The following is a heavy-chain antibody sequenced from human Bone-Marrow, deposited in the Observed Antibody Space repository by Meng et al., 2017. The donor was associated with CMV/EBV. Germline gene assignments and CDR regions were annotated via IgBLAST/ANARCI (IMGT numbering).Heavy chain of an antibody. V-gene: IGHV4-39*07. D-gene: IGHD3-3*01. Sequence: GSLRLSCTVSGGSISSYYWGWIRQPPGKGLEWIGSIYYSGSTYYNPSLKSRVTISVDTSKNQFSLKLSSVTAADTAVYYCARVPTIFGVVGLFDYWGQGTRVTGSS. J-gene: IGHJ4*02. CDR3: ARVPTIFGVVGLFDY. CDR1: GGSISSYY. CDR2: IYYSGST.